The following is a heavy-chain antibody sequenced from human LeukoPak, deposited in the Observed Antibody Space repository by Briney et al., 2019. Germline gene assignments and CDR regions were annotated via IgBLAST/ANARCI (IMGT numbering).Heavy chain of an antibody. J-gene: IGHJ6*03. V-gene: IGHV4-39*07. Sequence: SETLSLTCTVSGGSISSSSYYWGWIRQPPGKGLEWIGSIYYSGSTYYNPSLKSRVTISVDTSKNQFSLKLSSVTAADTAVYYCARAGSTTVTTWYYYYYYYMDVWGKGTTVTVSS. CDR1: GGSISSSSYY. CDR3: ARAGSTTVTTWYYYYYYYMDV. D-gene: IGHD4-11*01. CDR2: IYYSGST.